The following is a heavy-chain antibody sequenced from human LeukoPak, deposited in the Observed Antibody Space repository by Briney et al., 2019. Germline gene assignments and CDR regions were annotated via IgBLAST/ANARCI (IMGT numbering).Heavy chain of an antibody. CDR2: ISHDDSDD. V-gene: IGHV3-30*03. CDR3: ARDRRYCTTTSCYAWPYFYGMDV. D-gene: IGHD2-2*01. Sequence: GGSLRLSCAASGYSFINYGLHWVRQAPGKGLEWVAVISHDDSDDYYADSVRGRFTISRDRPNNMLYLQTNSLTAADTAVYYCARDRRYCTTTSCYAWPYFYGMDVWGQGTTVIVSS. J-gene: IGHJ6*02. CDR1: GYSFINYG.